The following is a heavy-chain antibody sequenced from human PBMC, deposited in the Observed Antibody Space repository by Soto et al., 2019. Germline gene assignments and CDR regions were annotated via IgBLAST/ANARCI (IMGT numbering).Heavy chain of an antibody. CDR3: ARDVGRTIFGVVTTYYFDY. Sequence: QVQLQESGPGLVKPSETLSLTCTVSGGSVSSGSYYWSWIRQPPGKGLEWIGYIYYSGSTNYNPSLTSRVTISVDTSKNQFSLKLSSVTAADTAVYYCARDVGRTIFGVVTTYYFDYWGQGTLVTVSS. D-gene: IGHD3-3*01. V-gene: IGHV4-61*01. J-gene: IGHJ4*02. CDR2: IYYSGST. CDR1: GGSVSSGSYY.